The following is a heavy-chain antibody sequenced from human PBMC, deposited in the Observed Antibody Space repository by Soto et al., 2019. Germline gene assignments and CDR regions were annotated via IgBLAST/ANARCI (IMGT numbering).Heavy chain of an antibody. CDR1: GFTISSYW. J-gene: IGHJ6*02. D-gene: IGHD3-16*01. V-gene: IGHV3-74*01. CDR2: INSDGSST. Sequence: EVQLVESGGGLVQPGGSLRLSCAASGFTISSYWMHWVRQAPGKGLVWVSRINSDGSSTHYADSVKGRFTISRDNAKNTLYLQVNSLRAEDTAVYYCARGGTGSGYYYAMDVWGQGTTVTVSS. CDR3: ARGGTGSGYYYAMDV.